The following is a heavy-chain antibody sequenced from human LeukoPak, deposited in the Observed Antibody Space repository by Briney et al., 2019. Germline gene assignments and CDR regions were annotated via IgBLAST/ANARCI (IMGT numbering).Heavy chain of an antibody. J-gene: IGHJ5*02. D-gene: IGHD3-16*02. V-gene: IGHV3-21*01. Sequence: GGSLRLSCAASGFTFSSYSMNWVRQAPGKGLEWVSFMSSSGTYIYYADSLKGRFTISRDDAKNSLYLQMNSLRVEDTAVYYCARDYFTFGGVIVASWGQGTLVTVSS. CDR2: MSSSGTYI. CDR1: GFTFSSYS. CDR3: ARDYFTFGGVIVAS.